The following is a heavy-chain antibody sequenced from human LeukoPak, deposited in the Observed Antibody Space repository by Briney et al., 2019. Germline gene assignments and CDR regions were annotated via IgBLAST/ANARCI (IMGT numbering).Heavy chain of an antibody. Sequence: GGSLRLSCAASGFTFSNYWMNWVRQAPGKGLEWVANINRDGSETYYVDSVKGRFTTSRDNAKNSLYLQMNSLRAEDTAVYYCARGRSWSVDYWGQGTLVTVSS. D-gene: IGHD6-13*01. CDR1: GFTFSNYW. CDR3: ARGRSWSVDY. V-gene: IGHV3-7*04. J-gene: IGHJ4*02. CDR2: INRDGSET.